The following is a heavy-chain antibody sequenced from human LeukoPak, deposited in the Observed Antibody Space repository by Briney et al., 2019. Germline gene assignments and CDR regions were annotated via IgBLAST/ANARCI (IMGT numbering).Heavy chain of an antibody. CDR3: ARALTMIVVAFDY. CDR2: IKQDGSEK. Sequence: PGGSLRLSCAASGVTFSSYWMSWVRQAPGKGLEWVANIKQDGSEKYYVDSVKGRFTISRDNAKNSLYLQMNSLRAEDTAVYYCARALTMIVVAFDYWGQGTLVTVSS. D-gene: IGHD3-22*01. CDR1: GVTFSSYW. V-gene: IGHV3-7*01. J-gene: IGHJ4*02.